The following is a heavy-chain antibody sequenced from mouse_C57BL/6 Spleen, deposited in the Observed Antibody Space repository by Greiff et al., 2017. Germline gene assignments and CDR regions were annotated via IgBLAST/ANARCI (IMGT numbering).Heavy chain of an antibody. Sequence: QVQLQQSGAELVKPGASVKISCKASGYAFSSYWMNWVKQRPGKGLEWIGQIYPGDGDTNYNGKFKGKTTLTADTSSSTAYMQLSSLTSADSAVYFCAIAMTTVVATRWYCDVWGTGTTVTVSS. CDR2: IYPGDGDT. CDR3: AIAMTTVVATRWYCDV. J-gene: IGHJ1*03. CDR1: GYAFSSYW. D-gene: IGHD1-1*01. V-gene: IGHV1-80*01.